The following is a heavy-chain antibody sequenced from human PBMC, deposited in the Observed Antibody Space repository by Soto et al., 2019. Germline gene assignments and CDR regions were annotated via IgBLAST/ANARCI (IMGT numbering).Heavy chain of an antibody. Sequence: GGSLRLSCAASGFTFSSYSMNWVRQAPGKGLEWVSSISSSSSYMYYADSVKGRFTISRDNAKNSLYLQMNSLRAEDTAVYYCARDPGDDYYDSSGFDYWGQGTLVTVSS. CDR2: ISSSSSYM. V-gene: IGHV3-21*01. J-gene: IGHJ4*02. CDR1: GFTFSSYS. CDR3: ARDPGDDYYDSSGFDY. D-gene: IGHD3-22*01.